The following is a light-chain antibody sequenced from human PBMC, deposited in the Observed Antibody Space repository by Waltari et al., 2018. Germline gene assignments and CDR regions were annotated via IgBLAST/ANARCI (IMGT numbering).Light chain of an antibody. Sequence: QSVLTQPPSVSAAPGQKVTIPCPGSSSNIGNTYVSWYQQLPGTAPKLLIYENNKRPSGIPDRFSGSKSGTSATLGITGLQTGDEADYYCGTWDSSLSAVVFGGGTKLTVL. CDR3: GTWDSSLSAVV. V-gene: IGLV1-51*02. CDR1: SSNIGNTY. CDR2: ENN. J-gene: IGLJ2*01.